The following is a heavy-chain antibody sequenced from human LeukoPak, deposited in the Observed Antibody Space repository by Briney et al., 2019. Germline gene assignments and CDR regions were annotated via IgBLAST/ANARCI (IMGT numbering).Heavy chain of an antibody. Sequence: GGSLRLSCAASGFTFSRYWMHWVRQVPGKGLVWVSHINSDGSWTSYADSVKGRFTISKDNAKNTVYLQMNSLRAEDTAVYYCVSFYETYWGRGTLVTVSS. J-gene: IGHJ4*02. CDR2: INSDGSWT. CDR3: VSFYETY. D-gene: IGHD2/OR15-2a*01. CDR1: GFTFSRYW. V-gene: IGHV3-74*01.